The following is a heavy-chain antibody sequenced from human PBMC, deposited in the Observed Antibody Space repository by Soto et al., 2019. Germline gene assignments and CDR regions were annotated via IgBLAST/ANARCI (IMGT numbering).Heavy chain of an antibody. Sequence: GGSLRISCAASGFTFGNAWMSWVRQAPGKGLEWVGRIKSKTDGGTTDYAAPVKGRFTISRDDSKNTLYLQMNSLKTEDTAVYYCTTGILYGRFLHYYGMDVWGQGTTVTVSS. J-gene: IGHJ6*02. D-gene: IGHD3-3*01. V-gene: IGHV3-15*01. CDR2: IKSKTDGGTT. CDR1: GFTFGNAW. CDR3: TTGILYGRFLHYYGMDV.